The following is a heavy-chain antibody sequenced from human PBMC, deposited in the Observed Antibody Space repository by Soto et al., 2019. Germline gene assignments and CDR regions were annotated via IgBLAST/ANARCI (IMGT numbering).Heavy chain of an antibody. Sequence: QVQLQESGPGLVKPSGTLSLTCAVSGDSISSPKWWTWLRQPPGKGLEWIGDLLHSGTTNYHPSLKSRVILSVDKSQNQVSLSLTSVTAADTAIYYCAYSSGWYRHDVWGQGTLVTVSS. J-gene: IGHJ3*01. CDR1: GDSISSPKW. D-gene: IGHD6-19*01. CDR3: AYSSGWYRHDV. V-gene: IGHV4-4*02. CDR2: LLHSGTT.